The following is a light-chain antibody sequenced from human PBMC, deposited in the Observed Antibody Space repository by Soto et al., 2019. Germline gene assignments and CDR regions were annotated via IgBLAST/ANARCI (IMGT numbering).Light chain of an antibody. CDR2: KAS. CDR1: QSISSW. Sequence: DIRMTQSPSTLSASVGDRVTITCRASQSISSWLAWYQQKPGKAPNLLIYKASSLESGVPSRFSGSGSGTEFTLTISSLQPDDFATYYCQQYNSYLYTFGQGTKVDIK. J-gene: IGKJ2*01. CDR3: QQYNSYLYT. V-gene: IGKV1-5*03.